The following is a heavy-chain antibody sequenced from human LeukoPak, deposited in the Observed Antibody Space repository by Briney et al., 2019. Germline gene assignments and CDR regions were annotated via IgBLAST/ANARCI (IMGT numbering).Heavy chain of an antibody. J-gene: IGHJ4*02. CDR1: GLTFSDYN. CDR2: ISSRGTYI. D-gene: IGHD3-10*02. V-gene: IGHV3-21*01. Sequence: GGSLRLSCAASGLTFSDYNMNWVRQAPGKGLEWVSSISSRGTYIYYSDSVKGRFTISRDNAENSLYLQMTSLRAEDTAKYYCARVEGPTVFVYYLDSWGQGTLATVSS. CDR3: ARVEGPTVFVYYLDS.